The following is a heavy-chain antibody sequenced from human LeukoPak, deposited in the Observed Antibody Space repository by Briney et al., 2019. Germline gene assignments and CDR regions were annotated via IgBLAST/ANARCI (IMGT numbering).Heavy chain of an antibody. CDR1: GFTFSSYW. CDR2: INSDGRSA. Sequence: TGRSLRLSCAASGFTFSSYWMHWVRQAPGKGLGWVSRINSDGRSASYGDSVTGRFTMSRDNANDTVDLQMNSLRAEDTAVYYCVRDVWGDRDGFFEYWGQGSLVTVSS. V-gene: IGHV3-74*01. CDR3: VRDVWGDRDGFFEY. J-gene: IGHJ4*02. D-gene: IGHD3-16*01.